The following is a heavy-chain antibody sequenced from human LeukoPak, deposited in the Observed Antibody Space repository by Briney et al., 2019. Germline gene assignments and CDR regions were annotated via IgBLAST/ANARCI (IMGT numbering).Heavy chain of an antibody. CDR2: INAGNGDK. CDR1: GYTFISYA. J-gene: IGHJ4*02. Sequence: ASVKVSCKASGYTFISYAIHWVRQAPGQSLEWMGWINAGNGDKKYSQKFQGRVTVTRDTSASTAYMELSSLRSEDTAVYYCARNPLLTTIYDFWGQGTLITVSS. D-gene: IGHD3-3*01. CDR3: ARNPLLTTIYDF. V-gene: IGHV1-3*01.